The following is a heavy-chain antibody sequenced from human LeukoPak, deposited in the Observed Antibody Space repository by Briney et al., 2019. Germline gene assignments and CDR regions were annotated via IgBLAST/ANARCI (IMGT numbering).Heavy chain of an antibody. CDR3: ARDSAAGTWIDY. CDR2: ISSSGGSI. J-gene: IGHJ4*02. V-gene: IGHV3-11*04. CDR1: GFTFNDYY. D-gene: IGHD6-13*01. Sequence: GGSLRLSCAASGFTFNDYYISWIRQAPGKGLEWVSYISSSGGSINYADSVKGRFTISRDNSKNTLYLQMNSLRAEDTAVYYCARDSAAGTWIDYWGQGTLVTVSS.